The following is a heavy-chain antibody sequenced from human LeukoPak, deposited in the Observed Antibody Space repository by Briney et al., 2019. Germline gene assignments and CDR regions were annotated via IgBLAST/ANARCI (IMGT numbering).Heavy chain of an antibody. CDR3: ARSAGGSSWEGFDAFDI. D-gene: IGHD6-13*01. CDR2: IIPILGIA. J-gene: IGHJ3*02. CDR1: GGTFSSYA. V-gene: IGHV1-69*04. Sequence: GASVKVSCKASGGTFSSYAISWVRQAPGQGLEWMGRIIPILGIANYARKFQGRVTITRNTSISTAYMELSSLRSEDTAVYYCARSAGGSSWEGFDAFDIWGQGTMATVSS.